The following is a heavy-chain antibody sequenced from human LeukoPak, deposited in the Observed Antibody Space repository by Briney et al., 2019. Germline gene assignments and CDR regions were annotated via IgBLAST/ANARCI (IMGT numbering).Heavy chain of an antibody. D-gene: IGHD6-6*01. Sequence: PGGSLRLSCAASGFTFSSYAMSWVRQAPGKGLEWVSTISDSGGSTYYADSVKGRFTIPRDNSKNTLYLQMNSLRAEDTAVYYCAKAKAPYSSSPIDYWGQGTLVTVSS. CDR2: ISDSGGST. CDR3: AKAKAPYSSSPIDY. J-gene: IGHJ4*02. V-gene: IGHV3-23*01. CDR1: GFTFSSYA.